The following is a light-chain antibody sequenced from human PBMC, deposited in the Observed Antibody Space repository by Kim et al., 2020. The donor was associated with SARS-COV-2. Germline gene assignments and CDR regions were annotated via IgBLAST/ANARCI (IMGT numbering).Light chain of an antibody. V-gene: IGLV1-47*01. Sequence: GQRCTISASGSSSNIGSNYEYWYQQLPGTAPKLLIYRNNQRPSGVPDRFSGSKSGTSASLAISWLRSEDEADYYCAAWDDSLSGVVFGGGTQLTVL. CDR3: AAWDDSLSGVV. J-gene: IGLJ2*01. CDR1: SSNIGSNY. CDR2: RNN.